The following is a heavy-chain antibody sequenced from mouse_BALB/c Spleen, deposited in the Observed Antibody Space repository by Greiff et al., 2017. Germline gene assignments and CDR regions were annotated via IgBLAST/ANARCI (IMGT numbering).Heavy chain of an antibody. J-gene: IGHJ4*01. CDR3: ARDIYFYAMDY. CDR1: GFTFTDYY. V-gene: IGHV7-3*02. Sequence: EVHLVESGGGLVQPGGSLRLSCATSGFTFTDYYMSWVRQPPGKALEWLGFIRNKANGYTTEYSASVKGRFTISRDNSQSILYLQMNTLRAEDSATYYCARDIYFYAMDYWGQGTSVTVSS. CDR2: IRNKANGYTT. D-gene: IGHD1-1*01.